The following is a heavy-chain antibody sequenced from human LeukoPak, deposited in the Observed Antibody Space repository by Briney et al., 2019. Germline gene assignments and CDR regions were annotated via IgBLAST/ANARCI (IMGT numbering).Heavy chain of an antibody. CDR2: VYYSGST. CDR3: ARDRYGYEFDY. V-gene: IGHV4-59*01. CDR1: GGSISSYY. Sequence: SETLSLTCTVSGGSISSYYWSWIRQPPRKGLEWIGYVYYSGSTNYNPSLKSRVTISVDTSKNQFSLRLTSVTAADTAVYYCARDRYGYEFDYWGQGTLVTVSS. J-gene: IGHJ4*02. D-gene: IGHD5-12*01.